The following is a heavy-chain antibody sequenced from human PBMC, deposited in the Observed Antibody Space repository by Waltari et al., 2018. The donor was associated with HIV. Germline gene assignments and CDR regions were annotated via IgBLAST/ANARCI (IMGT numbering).Heavy chain of an antibody. CDR3: AREAYDFWSGYYDYYGMDV. CDR1: GYSISSGYY. Sequence: QVQLQESGPGLVKPSETLSLTCTVSGYSISSGYYGGWIRQPPGKGLEWIGSIYHSGSTYYNPSLKSRVTISVDTSKNQFSLKLSSVTAADTAVYYCAREAYDFWSGYYDYYGMDVWGQGTTVTVSS. V-gene: IGHV4-38-2*02. CDR2: IYHSGST. D-gene: IGHD3-3*01. J-gene: IGHJ6*02.